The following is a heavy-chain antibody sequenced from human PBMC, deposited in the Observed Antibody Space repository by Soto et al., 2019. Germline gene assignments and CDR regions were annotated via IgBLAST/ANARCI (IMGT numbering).Heavy chain of an antibody. CDR3: AASYYYGSGSSIARDY. CDR2: IVVGSGNT. CDR1: GSTFTSSA. Sequence: SVKVSCKASGSTFTSSAMQWVRQARGQRLEWIGWIVVGSGNTNYAQKFQERVTITRDMSTSTAYMELSSLRSEDTAVYYCAASYYYGSGSSIARDYWGQGTLVTVSS. V-gene: IGHV1-58*02. J-gene: IGHJ4*02. D-gene: IGHD3-10*01.